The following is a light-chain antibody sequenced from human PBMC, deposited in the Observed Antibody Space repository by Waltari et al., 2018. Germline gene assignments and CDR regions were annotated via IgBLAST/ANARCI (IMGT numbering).Light chain of an antibody. CDR3: QSADSSGTYWV. CDR1: ELPKQF. V-gene: IGLV3-25*03. CDR2: KDT. Sequence: SYEVTQPPSVSVSPGQTARITCSGDELPKQFAYWYQQKPGQAHLLVIYKDTERPSGIPERFSGSSSGTTVTLTISGVQAEDEADYYCQSADSSGTYWVFGGGTKLTVL. J-gene: IGLJ3*02.